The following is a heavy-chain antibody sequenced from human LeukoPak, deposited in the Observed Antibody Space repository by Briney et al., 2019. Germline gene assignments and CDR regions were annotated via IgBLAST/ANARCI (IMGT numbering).Heavy chain of an antibody. CDR3: ARDHVKLGSSFHPFDAFDV. CDR1: GYTFTTCA. J-gene: IGHJ3*01. V-gene: IGHV7-4-1*02. D-gene: IGHD2-2*01. CDR2: INTYTGNP. Sequence: ASVKVSCKASGYTFTTCAIHWVRQAPGQGLEWMGWINTYTGNPTYAQGFTGRFVFSLDTSVSTAHLQISSLKAEDTAVYYCARDHVKLGSSFHPFDAFDVWGQRTLVTVSS.